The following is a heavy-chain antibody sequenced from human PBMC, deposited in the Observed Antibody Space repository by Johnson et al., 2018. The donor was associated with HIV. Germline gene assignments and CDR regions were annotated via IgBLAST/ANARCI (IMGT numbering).Heavy chain of an antibody. CDR3: ARAPNVWGGSYYGDVFDI. J-gene: IGHJ3*02. D-gene: IGHD1-26*01. CDR1: GFTFSSYA. CDR2: ISGSGGST. Sequence: VQLVESGGGVVQPGGSLRLSCAASGFTFSSYAMSWVRQAPGKGLEWVSAISGSGGSTYYADSVKGRFTISRDNSKNTVYQQMNSRRVDDTALYYCARAPNVWGGSYYGDVFDIWGQGTMVAVSS. V-gene: IGHV3-23*04.